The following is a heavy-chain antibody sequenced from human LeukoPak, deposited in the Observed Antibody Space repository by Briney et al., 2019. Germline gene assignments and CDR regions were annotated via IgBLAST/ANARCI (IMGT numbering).Heavy chain of an antibody. V-gene: IGHV1-46*03. CDR2: INHSGGST. CDR3: ARCHLLIGWFDP. J-gene: IGHJ5*02. CDR1: GYTFTSYY. D-gene: IGHD2-2*01. Sequence: GASVKVSCKASGYTFTSYYMHWVRQAPGQGLEWMGIINHSGGSTSYAQKFQGRVTMTRDTSTSTVYMELSSLRSEDTAVYYCARCHLLIGWFDPWGQGTLVTVSS.